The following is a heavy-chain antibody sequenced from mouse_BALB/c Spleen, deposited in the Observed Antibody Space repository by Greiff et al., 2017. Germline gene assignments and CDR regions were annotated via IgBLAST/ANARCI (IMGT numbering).Heavy chain of an antibody. J-gene: IGHJ2*01. CDR1: GYTFTSYY. CDR3: KREGGY. D-gene: IGHD3-3*01. Sequence: QVQLQQSGAVLVKPGDSVKLSCKASGYTFTSYYMYWVKQRPGQGLEWIGEINPSNGGTNFNEKFKSKATLTVDNSSSTAYMQLSSLTSEDSSVYSCKREGGYWGQGTTLTVTS. CDR2: INPSNGGT. V-gene: IGHV1S81*02.